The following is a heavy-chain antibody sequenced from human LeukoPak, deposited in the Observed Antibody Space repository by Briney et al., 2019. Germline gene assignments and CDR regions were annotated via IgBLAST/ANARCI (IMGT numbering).Heavy chain of an antibody. CDR2: INPNSGGT. CDR3: GRSSTMVRGVSVWFDP. Sequence: ASVKVSCKASVYTFTGYYMHWVRQAPGQGLEWMGWINPNSGGTNYAQKFQGRVTMTRDTSISTAYMELSRLRSDDTAVYYCGRSSTMVRGVSVWFDPWGQGTLVTVSS. CDR1: VYTFTGYY. J-gene: IGHJ5*02. D-gene: IGHD3-10*01. V-gene: IGHV1-2*02.